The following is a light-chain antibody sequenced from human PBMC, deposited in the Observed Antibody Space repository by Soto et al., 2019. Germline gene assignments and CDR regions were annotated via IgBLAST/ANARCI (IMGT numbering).Light chain of an antibody. Sequence: QSAMTQPTSVSGSPGQSITISCTGNHNVIGTYDYVSWYQQHPGRAPRLLIHGVTTRPSGISGRFSASKSGLTASLTISGLQTEDEADYYCSSFTSNRIYVFGPGTKLTVL. V-gene: IGLV2-14*03. CDR1: HNVIGTYDY. J-gene: IGLJ1*01. CDR2: GVT. CDR3: SSFTSNRIYV.